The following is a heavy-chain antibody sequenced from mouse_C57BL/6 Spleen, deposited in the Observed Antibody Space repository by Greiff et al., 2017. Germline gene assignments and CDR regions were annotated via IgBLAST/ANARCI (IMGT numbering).Heavy chain of an antibody. CDR3: ARQLRARGDAMDY. D-gene: IGHD3-2*02. Sequence: QVQLKQPGTELVKPGASVKLSCKASGYTFTSYWMHWVKQRPGQGLEWIGNINPSNGGTNYNEKFKSKATLTVDKSSSTAYMQLSSLTSEDSAVYYCARQLRARGDAMDYWGQGTSVTVSS. CDR2: INPSNGGT. V-gene: IGHV1-53*01. CDR1: GYTFTSYW. J-gene: IGHJ4*01.